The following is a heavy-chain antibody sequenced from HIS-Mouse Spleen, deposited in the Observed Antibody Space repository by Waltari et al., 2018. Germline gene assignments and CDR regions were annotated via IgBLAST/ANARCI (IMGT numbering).Heavy chain of an antibody. CDR3: AREIPYSSSWYDWYFDL. J-gene: IGHJ2*01. CDR1: GGSISSSSYY. D-gene: IGHD6-13*01. CDR2: IYYSGST. V-gene: IGHV4-39*07. Sequence: QLQLQESGPGLVKPSETLSLTCTVSGGSISSSSYYWGWIRQPPGKGLEWIGVIYYSGSTYYHPSLKSRVTISVDTSKNQCSLKLSSVTAADTAVYYCAREIPYSSSWYDWYFDLWGRGTLVTVSS.